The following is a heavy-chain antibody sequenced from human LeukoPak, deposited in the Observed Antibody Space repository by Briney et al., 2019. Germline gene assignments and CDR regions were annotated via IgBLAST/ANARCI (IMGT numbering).Heavy chain of an antibody. Sequence: GGSLRLSCSASGFTFSGYAMYWVRQAPGKGLEWVTFIRSDGTSKFYADSAKGRFTISRDNSKNMVYLQMNSLRADDTAVYYCARGHSGTYVIDYWGQGILVTISS. CDR3: ARGHSGTYVIDY. CDR1: GFTFSGYA. V-gene: IGHV3-30*02. D-gene: IGHD2-2*01. J-gene: IGHJ4*02. CDR2: IRSDGTSK.